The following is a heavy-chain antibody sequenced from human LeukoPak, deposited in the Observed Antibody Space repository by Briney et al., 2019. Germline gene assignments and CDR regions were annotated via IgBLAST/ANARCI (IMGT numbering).Heavy chain of an antibody. J-gene: IGHJ4*02. CDR3: ARRYCSGGTCYGDY. CDR2: IYYSGGT. Sequence: PSETLSLTCTVSGGSISSYYWSWIRQPPGKGLEWIGYIYYSGGTNCNPSLKSRVTISVDTSKNQFSLKLSSVTAADTAVYYCARRYCSGGTCYGDYWGQGTLVTVSS. D-gene: IGHD2-15*01. V-gene: IGHV4-59*08. CDR1: GGSISSYY.